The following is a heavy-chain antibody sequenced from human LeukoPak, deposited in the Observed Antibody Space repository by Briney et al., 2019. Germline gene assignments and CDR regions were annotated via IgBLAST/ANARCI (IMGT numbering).Heavy chain of an antibody. CDR2: IYYSGST. D-gene: IGHD3-3*01. V-gene: IGHV4-39*07. CDR1: GGSISSSSYY. J-gene: IGHJ6*04. Sequence: SETLSLTCTVSGGSISSSSYYWGWIRQPPGKGLEWIGSIYYSGSTYYNPSLKSRVTISVDTSKNQFSLKLSSVTAADTAVYYCARGITIFGVAKRSGMDVWGKGTTVTVSS. CDR3: ARGITIFGVAKRSGMDV.